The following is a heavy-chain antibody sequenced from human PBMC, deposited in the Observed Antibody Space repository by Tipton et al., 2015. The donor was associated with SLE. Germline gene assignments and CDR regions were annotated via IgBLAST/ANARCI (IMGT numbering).Heavy chain of an antibody. V-gene: IGHV3-15*01. J-gene: IGHJ4*02. CDR2: IKSKTDGGTT. Sequence: SLRLSCAASGFTFSNAWMSWVRQAPGKGLEWVGRIKSKTDGGTTHYAAPVKGRFTISRDDSKNTLYLQMNSLKTEDTAVYYCTTVDYCDYAGYFDYWCQGTLVTVSS. CDR1: GFTFSNAW. D-gene: IGHD3-22*01. CDR3: TTVDYCDYAGYFDY.